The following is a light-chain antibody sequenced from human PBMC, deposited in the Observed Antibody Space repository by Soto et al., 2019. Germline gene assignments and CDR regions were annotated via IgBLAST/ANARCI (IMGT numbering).Light chain of an antibody. Sequence: QSVLTQPPSVSGAPGQRVTISCTGSSSNIGPGYDGHWYQQLPGTAPKLLIYGNFNRPSGVPDLFSGSKSGTSASLAITGLQAEHEADYYCQSYNTSLRGDVFGTGTKVTVL. CDR2: GNF. V-gene: IGLV1-40*01. CDR3: QSYNTSLRGDV. J-gene: IGLJ1*01. CDR1: SSNIGPGYD.